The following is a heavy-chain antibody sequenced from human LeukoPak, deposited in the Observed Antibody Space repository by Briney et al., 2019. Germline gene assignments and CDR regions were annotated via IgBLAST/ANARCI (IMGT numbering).Heavy chain of an antibody. D-gene: IGHD3-3*01. CDR3: ARQVDFGVVIGALYYFDY. J-gene: IGHJ4*02. V-gene: IGHV5-51*01. Sequence: HGESLKISCKGSGYSFTSYWIGWVRQMPGKGLEWMGIIYPGDSDTRYSPSFQGQVTISADKSISTAYLQWSSLKASDTAMYYCARQVDFGVVIGALYYFDYWGQGTLVSVSS. CDR1: GYSFTSYW. CDR2: IYPGDSDT.